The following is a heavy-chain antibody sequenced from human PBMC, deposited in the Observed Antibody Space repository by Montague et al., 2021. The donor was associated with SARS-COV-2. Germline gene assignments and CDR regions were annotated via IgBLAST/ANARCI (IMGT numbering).Heavy chain of an antibody. D-gene: IGHD3-10*01. Sequence: SETLSLTCAVYGDSFSGDYWRWLDQHPAEGQARTCEFNHRGRTNNNPSLKSRVIISVDTSKNQFSLKLSSVTAADTAVYYCARRGSSVWGVTVSAELDYWGQGILVIVSS. CDR2: FNHRGRT. J-gene: IGHJ4*02. CDR1: GDSFSGDY. V-gene: IGHV4-34*01. CDR3: ARRGSSVWGVTVSAELDY.